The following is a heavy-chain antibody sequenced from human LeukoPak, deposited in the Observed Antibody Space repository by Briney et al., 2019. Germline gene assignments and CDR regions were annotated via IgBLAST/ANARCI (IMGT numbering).Heavy chain of an antibody. D-gene: IGHD3-9*01. V-gene: IGHV3-30*03. Sequence: GGSLRLSCAASGFTFSSYGMHWVRQAPGKGLEWVAVISYDGSNKYYADSVKGRFTISRDNSKNTLYLQMNSLRAEDTAVYYCKTKLRYFDWGVDYWGQGTLVTVSS. J-gene: IGHJ4*02. CDR3: KTKLRYFDWGVDY. CDR2: ISYDGSNK. CDR1: GFTFSSYG.